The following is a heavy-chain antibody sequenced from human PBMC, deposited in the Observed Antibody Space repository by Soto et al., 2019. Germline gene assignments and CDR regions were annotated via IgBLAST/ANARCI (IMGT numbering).Heavy chain of an antibody. CDR1: GFTFSSYS. J-gene: IGHJ4*02. Sequence: EVQLVESGGGLVKPGGSLRLSCAASGFTFSSYSMNWVRQAPGKGLEWVSSISSSSSYIYYADSVQGRFPISRDNAKNSVYVQRNSRRAEDTAVYYGARDGIDWLSMVTYFFDYWGQGTLVTVSS. CDR2: ISSSSSYI. V-gene: IGHV3-21*01. D-gene: IGHD3-9*01. CDR3: ARDGIDWLSMVTYFFDY.